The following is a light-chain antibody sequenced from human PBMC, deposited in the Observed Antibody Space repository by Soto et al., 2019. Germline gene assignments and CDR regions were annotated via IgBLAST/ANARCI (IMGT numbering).Light chain of an antibody. CDR2: EVN. Sequence: QSALTQPPSASGSPGQSVTISCTGTSSDVGGYKYVSWYQQHPGKAPKLMIYEVNKRSSGVPDRFSGSKSGNTASLTVSGLQAEDEAHYYCSSYAGSNNLGVLFGGGTKLTVL. CDR3: SSYAGSNNLGVL. CDR1: SSDVGGYKY. V-gene: IGLV2-8*01. J-gene: IGLJ2*01.